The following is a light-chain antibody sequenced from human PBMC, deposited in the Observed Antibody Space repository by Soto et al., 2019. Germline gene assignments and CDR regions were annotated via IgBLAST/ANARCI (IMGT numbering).Light chain of an antibody. CDR1: QSVSSSY. CDR2: GAS. Sequence: ESVLTQSPGTLSLSPGEKATLSCRASQSVSSSYLAWYQQKPGQAPRLLIYGASSRATGIPDRFSGSGSGTDFTLTVSRLEPEDFAVYYCQQDSSSSWTYAQGTKVDIK. V-gene: IGKV3-20*01. CDR3: QQDSSSSWT. J-gene: IGKJ1*01.